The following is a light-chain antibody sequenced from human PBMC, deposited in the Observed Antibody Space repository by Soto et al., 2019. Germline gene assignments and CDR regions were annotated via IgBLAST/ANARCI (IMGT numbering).Light chain of an antibody. V-gene: IGKV1-39*01. CDR3: QQSYRTPT. CDR1: QRINIY. CDR2: SAS. J-gene: IGKJ5*01. Sequence: DIQMTQSPSSLSTSIGDRVTITCRASQRINIYLNWYRQKPGKAPELLIYSASTLQSGVPSRFSGSGSGTDYTLTISSLQPEDFATYYCQQSYRTPTFGQGTRLEIK.